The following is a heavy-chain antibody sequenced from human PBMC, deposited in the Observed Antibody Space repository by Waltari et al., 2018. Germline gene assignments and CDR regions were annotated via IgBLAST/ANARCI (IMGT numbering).Heavy chain of an antibody. J-gene: IGHJ6*02. D-gene: IGHD2-15*01. Sequence: QVQLQQWGAGLLRPSENLSLSCAVYGGSFTGYYWGWIRQPPGQGLEWIGEISYSGNTKHNASLRSVVNMLVDTSKSQFSLKLNSVTAADTAVYYCVRLEDCSVPGGNCYSGDSFAMDVWGQGTTVTVSS. CDR2: ISYSGNT. CDR1: GGSFTGYY. V-gene: IGHV4-34*02. CDR3: VRLEDCSVPGGNCYSGDSFAMDV.